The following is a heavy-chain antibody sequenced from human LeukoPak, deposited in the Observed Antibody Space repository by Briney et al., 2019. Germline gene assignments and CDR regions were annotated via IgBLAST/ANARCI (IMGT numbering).Heavy chain of an antibody. J-gene: IGHJ6*03. V-gene: IGHV4-59*01. CDR1: GGSISSYY. Sequence: PSETLSLTCTVSGGSISSYYWSWIRQPPGKGLEWIGYIYYSGSTNYNPSLKGRVTISVDTSKNQFSLKLSSVTAADTAVYYCARAGSSWYVDVWGKGTTVTVSS. CDR2: IYYSGST. CDR3: ARAGSSWYVDV. D-gene: IGHD6-13*01.